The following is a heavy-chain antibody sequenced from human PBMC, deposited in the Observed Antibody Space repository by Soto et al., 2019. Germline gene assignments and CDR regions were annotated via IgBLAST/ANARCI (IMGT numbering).Heavy chain of an antibody. V-gene: IGHV4-39*01. CDR3: ASPHDSSTRAEYFQH. CDR1: GGSISSSSYY. J-gene: IGHJ1*01. D-gene: IGHD2-2*01. Sequence: PSETLSLTCTVSGGSISSSSYYWGWIRQPPGKGLEWIGSIYYSGSTYYNPSLKSRVTISVDTSKNQFSLKLSSVTAADTAVYYCASPHDSSTRAEYFQHWGQGTLVTVSS. CDR2: IYYSGST.